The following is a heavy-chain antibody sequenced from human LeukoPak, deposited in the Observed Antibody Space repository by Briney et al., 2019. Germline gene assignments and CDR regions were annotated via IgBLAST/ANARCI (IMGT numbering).Heavy chain of an antibody. V-gene: IGHV1-3*01. J-gene: IGHJ6*02. D-gene: IGHD2-15*01. CDR1: GYTFTTST. CDR3: ARDGVVVAAIVVDYYGMDV. Sequence: ASVKVSCKASGYTFTTSTMHWVRQVPGQRLEWMGCINAGNDNTDFSERFQGRVTITTDTSTSTAYMELRSLRSDDTAVYYCARDGVVVAAIVVDYYGMDVWGQGTTVTVSS. CDR2: INAGNDNT.